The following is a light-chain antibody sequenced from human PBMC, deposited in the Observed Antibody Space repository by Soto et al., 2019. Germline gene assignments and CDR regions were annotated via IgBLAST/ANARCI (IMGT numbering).Light chain of an antibody. V-gene: IGLV1-44*01. CDR1: SSNIGTNT. CDR2: SND. CDR3: AAWGASLKGWV. J-gene: IGLJ3*02. Sequence: QSVLTQPPSASGTPGQRVTISCSGSSSNIGTNTVNWYQQLPGTAPKLLIYSNDQRPSGVPDRFSGSKSGTSASLAISGLQSEDEADYYCAAWGASLKGWVFGGGTKLTVL.